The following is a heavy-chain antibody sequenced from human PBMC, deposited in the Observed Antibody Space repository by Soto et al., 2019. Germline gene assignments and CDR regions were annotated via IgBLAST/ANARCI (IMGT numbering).Heavy chain of an antibody. J-gene: IGHJ3*02. CDR3: ARYGDENAFDI. D-gene: IGHD4-17*01. V-gene: IGHV4-34*01. CDR2: INHSGST. Sequence: TSETLSLTCAVYGGSFSGYYWSWIRQPPGKGLEWIGEINHSGSTNYNPSLKSRVTISVDTSKNQFSLKLSSVTAADTAVYYCARYGDENAFDIWGQGTMVTVSS. CDR1: GGSFSGYY.